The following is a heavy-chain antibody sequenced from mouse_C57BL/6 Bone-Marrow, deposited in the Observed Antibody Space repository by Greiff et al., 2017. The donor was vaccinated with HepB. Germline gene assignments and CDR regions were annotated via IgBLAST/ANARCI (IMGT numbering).Heavy chain of an antibody. J-gene: IGHJ2*01. D-gene: IGHD1-1*01. CDR2: IRSKSNNYAT. CDR3: VRQGNYYGSSYYFDY. CDR1: GFSFNTYA. Sequence: DVKLVESGGGLVQPKGSLKLSCAASGFSFNTYAMNWVRQAPGKGLEWVARIRSKSNNYATYYADSVKDRFTISRDDSESMLYLQMNNLKTEDTAMYYCVRQGNYYGSSYYFDYWGQGTTLTVSS. V-gene: IGHV10-1*01.